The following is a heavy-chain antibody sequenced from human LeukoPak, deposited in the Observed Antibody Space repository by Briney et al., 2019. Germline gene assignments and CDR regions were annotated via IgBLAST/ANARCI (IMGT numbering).Heavy chain of an antibody. Sequence: ASVKVSCKASGYTFTSHFMHWVRQAPGQGLEWMGWINPKSGGTNYAQKFQGRVTMTRDTSISTAHMELSRLRSDDTAVYYCARWGLTAGPYGYNSQYWGQGTLVTVSS. CDR1: GYTFTSHF. V-gene: IGHV1-2*02. CDR3: ARWGLTAGPYGYNSQY. CDR2: INPKSGGT. J-gene: IGHJ4*02. D-gene: IGHD5-24*01.